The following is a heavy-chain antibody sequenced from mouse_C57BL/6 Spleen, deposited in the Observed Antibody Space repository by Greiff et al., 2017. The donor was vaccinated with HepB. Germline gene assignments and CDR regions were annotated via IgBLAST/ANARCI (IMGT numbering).Heavy chain of an antibody. CDR2: ISYDGSN. Sequence: DVQLVESGPGLVKPSQSLSLTCSVTGYSITSGYYWNWIRQFPGNKLEWMGYISYDGSNNYNPSLKNRISITRDTSKNQFFLKLNSVTTEDTATYYCARETRYYFDYWGQGTTLTVSS. V-gene: IGHV3-6*01. CDR3: ARETRYYFDY. J-gene: IGHJ2*01. CDR1: GYSITSGYY.